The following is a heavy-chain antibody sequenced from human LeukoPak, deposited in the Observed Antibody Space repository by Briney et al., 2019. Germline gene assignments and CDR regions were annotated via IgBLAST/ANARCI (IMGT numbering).Heavy chain of an antibody. J-gene: IGHJ3*02. CDR1: GFTFSSYA. CDR2: ISGSGSST. CDR3: ARHQWVPAFDI. V-gene: IGHV3-23*01. D-gene: IGHD1-26*01. Sequence: GGSLRLSCAASGFTFSSYAMSWVRQAPGKGLEWVSAISGSGSSTYYADSVKGRFTISRDNSKNTLYLQMNSLRAEDTAVYYFARHQWVPAFDIWGQGTMVTVSS.